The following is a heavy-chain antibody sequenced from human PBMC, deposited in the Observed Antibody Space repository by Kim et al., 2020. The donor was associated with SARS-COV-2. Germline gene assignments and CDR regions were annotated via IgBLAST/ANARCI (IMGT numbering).Heavy chain of an antibody. J-gene: IGHJ4*02. CDR2: TA. V-gene: IGHV1-69*01. CDR3: AGVRGNYFDY. D-gene: IGHD3-16*01. Sequence: TANYAQKFQGRVTITADESTSTAYMELSSLRSEDTAVYYCAGVRGNYFDYWGQGTLVTVSS.